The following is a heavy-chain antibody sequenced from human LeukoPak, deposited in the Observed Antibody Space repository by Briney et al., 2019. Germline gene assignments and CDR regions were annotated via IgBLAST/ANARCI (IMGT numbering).Heavy chain of an antibody. CDR1: GGSITNYY. J-gene: IGHJ3*01. D-gene: IGHD3-3*02. CDR3: AREGSDISLDV. Sequence: NPSETLSLTCTVSGGSITNYYWSWIRQPPGRGLEWIGYIYYSGSTNYNPSLKSRVTISVDTSKNQFSLRLNSVTAADTAVYYCAREGSDISLDVWGQGTMVTVSS. CDR2: IYYSGST. V-gene: IGHV4-59*01.